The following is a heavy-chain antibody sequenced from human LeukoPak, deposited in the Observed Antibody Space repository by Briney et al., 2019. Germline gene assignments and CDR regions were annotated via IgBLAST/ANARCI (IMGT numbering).Heavy chain of an antibody. CDR3: VSIQAAAIPAFDS. D-gene: IGHD2-21*01. J-gene: IGHJ4*02. CDR1: GYNFAHN. V-gene: IGHV1-2*02. CDR2: INPKNGGT. Sequence: ASVKVSCKASGYNFAHNIHWVRQAPGQGHEFMGWINPKNGGTKYAQNFQGRVTMTRDTSISTVYMELSSLGSDDTAVYCVVSIQAAAIPAFDSWGQGTLVTVSS.